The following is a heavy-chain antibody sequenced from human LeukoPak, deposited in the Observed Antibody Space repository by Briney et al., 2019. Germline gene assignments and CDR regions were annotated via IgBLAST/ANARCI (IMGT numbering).Heavy chain of an antibody. J-gene: IGHJ4*02. CDR1: GYSISSGYY. Sequence: SETLSLTCTVSGYSISSGYYWGWIRQPPGKGLEWIGSIYHSGSTYYNPSLKSRVTISVDTSKNQFSLKLSSVTAADTAVYYCARGPGSGWWVHWGQGTLVTVSS. V-gene: IGHV4-38-2*02. CDR2: IYHSGST. CDR3: ARGPGSGWWVH. D-gene: IGHD6-19*01.